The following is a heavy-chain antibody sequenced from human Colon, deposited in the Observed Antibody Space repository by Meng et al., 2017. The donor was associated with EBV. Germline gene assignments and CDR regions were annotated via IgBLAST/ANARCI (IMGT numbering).Heavy chain of an antibody. J-gene: IGHJ4*02. Sequence: LQESVPGLVKPSGTRPLPCAVSGGSLSSRNWWSWVRQPPGKGLEWIGEIYHSGSTNYNPSLKSRVTISVDESKNQFSLRLSSVTAADTAVYYCARVGAYCGGDCYHPRWGQGTLVTVSS. CDR2: IYHSGST. CDR3: ARVGAYCGGDCYHPR. CDR1: GGSLSSRNW. D-gene: IGHD2-21*02. V-gene: IGHV4-4*02.